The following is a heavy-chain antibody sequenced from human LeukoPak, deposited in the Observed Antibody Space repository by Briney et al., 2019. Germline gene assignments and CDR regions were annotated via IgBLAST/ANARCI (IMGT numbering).Heavy chain of an antibody. V-gene: IGHV3-21*01. Sequence: PGGSLRLSCAASGFTFSSYSMSWVRQAPGKGLEWVSSISSSSSYIYYADSVKGRFTISRDYAKNSLYLQMNSLRAEDMAVYYCARDRDYDYVWGSYRYKTVPGYWGQGTLVTVSS. CDR3: ARDRDYDYVWGSYRYKTVPGY. CDR2: ISSSSSYI. CDR1: GFTFSSYS. D-gene: IGHD3-16*02. J-gene: IGHJ4*02.